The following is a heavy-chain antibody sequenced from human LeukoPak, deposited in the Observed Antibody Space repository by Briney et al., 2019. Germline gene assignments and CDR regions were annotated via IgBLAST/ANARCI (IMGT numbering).Heavy chain of an antibody. CDR2: VTSRGSSI. J-gene: IGHJ4*02. CDR3: ARDSSGWYFDY. Sequence: GGSLRLSCAASGFTFSDYYMSWIRQAPGKGLEWVSYVTSRGSSIYYADSVKGRFTISRDNAKNSLYLQMSSLRAEDTAVYYCARDSSGWYFDYWGQGTLVTVSS. D-gene: IGHD6-19*01. V-gene: IGHV3-11*01. CDR1: GFTFSDYY.